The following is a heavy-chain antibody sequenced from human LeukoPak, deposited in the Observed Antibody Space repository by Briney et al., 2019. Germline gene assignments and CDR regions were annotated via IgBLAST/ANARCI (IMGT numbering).Heavy chain of an antibody. J-gene: IGHJ5*02. CDR3: ARDSGTTGEVKFDP. Sequence: SETLSLTCTVSGGSINTYYLSWIRQPAGKGLEWIGRIYGGGSITYNPSLQSRVTMSLDTSKNQVSLKLTSVTAADTAVYYCARDSGTTGEVKFDPWGQGTLVTVPS. CDR2: IYGGGSI. D-gene: IGHD3-10*01. CDR1: GGSINTYY. V-gene: IGHV4-4*07.